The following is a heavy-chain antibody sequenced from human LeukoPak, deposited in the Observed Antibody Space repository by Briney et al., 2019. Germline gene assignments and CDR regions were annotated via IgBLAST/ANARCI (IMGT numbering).Heavy chain of an antibody. CDR3: ARDDFGSSWSTYFGY. CDR2: IYTSGST. Sequence: SETLSLTCTVSGGSISSYYWSWIRQPPGKGLEWIGYIYTSGSTNYNPSLKSRVTMSVDTSKNQFSLKLSSVTAADTAVYYCARDDFGSSWSTYFGYWGQGTLVTVSS. V-gene: IGHV4-4*08. CDR1: GGSISSYY. D-gene: IGHD6-13*01. J-gene: IGHJ4*02.